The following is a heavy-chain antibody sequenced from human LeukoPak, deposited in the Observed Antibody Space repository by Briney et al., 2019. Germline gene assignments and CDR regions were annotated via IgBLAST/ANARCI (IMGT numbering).Heavy chain of an antibody. CDR3: ARRQGTTLIFDY. V-gene: IGHV1-18*01. J-gene: IGHJ4*02. CDR2: INAYNGNT. CDR1: GGTFSSYA. Sequence: ASVKVSCKASGGTFSSYAISWVRQAPGQGLEWMGWINAYNGNTNYAQKLQGRVTMTTETSTSTAYMELRSLRSDDTAVYYCARRQGTTLIFDYWGQGTLVTVSS. D-gene: IGHD1-1*01.